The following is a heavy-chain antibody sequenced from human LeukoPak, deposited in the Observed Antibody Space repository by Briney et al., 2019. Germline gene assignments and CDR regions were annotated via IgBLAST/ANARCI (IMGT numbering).Heavy chain of an antibody. CDR1: GYTLTELS. D-gene: IGHD1-26*01. CDR2: FDPEDGET. J-gene: IGHJ4*02. V-gene: IGHV1-24*01. CDR3: ATEAGSSGSYTFDY. Sequence: ASVKVSCTVSGYTLTELSMHWVRQAPGKGLEWMGGFDPEDGETIYAQKFQGRVTMTEDTSTDTAYMELSSLRSEDTAVYYCATEAGSSGSYTFDYWGQGTLVTASS.